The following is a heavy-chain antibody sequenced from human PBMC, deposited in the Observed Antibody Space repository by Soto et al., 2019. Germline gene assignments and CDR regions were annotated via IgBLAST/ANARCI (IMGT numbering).Heavy chain of an antibody. CDR1: GGSISSSSYY. Sequence: SETLSLTCTVSGGSISSSSYYWRWIRQPPGKGLEWIGSIYYSGSTYYNPSLKSRVTISVDTSKNQFSLKLSSVTAADTAVYYCATTGIAAAGTGENYYYYYGMDVWGQGTTVTVSS. V-gene: IGHV4-39*01. CDR3: ATTGIAAAGTGENYYYYYGMDV. CDR2: IYYSGST. D-gene: IGHD6-13*01. J-gene: IGHJ6*02.